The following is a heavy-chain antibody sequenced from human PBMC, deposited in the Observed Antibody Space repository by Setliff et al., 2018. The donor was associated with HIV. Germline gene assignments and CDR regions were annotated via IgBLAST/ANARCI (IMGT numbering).Heavy chain of an antibody. Sequence: SETLSLTCTVSPESISSNNYYWAWIRQSPGKGLEWIRYIYYTGSTNYNPSLKSRLTISVDTSKNQFSLKLRSVTAADTAVYYCARDPPGYGDSNDYWGQGTLVTVSS. J-gene: IGHJ4*02. CDR1: PESISSNNYY. D-gene: IGHD4-17*01. CDR2: IYYTGST. CDR3: ARDPPGYGDSNDY. V-gene: IGHV4-61*01.